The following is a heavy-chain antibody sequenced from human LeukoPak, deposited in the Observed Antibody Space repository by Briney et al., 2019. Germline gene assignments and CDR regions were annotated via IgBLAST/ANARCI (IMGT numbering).Heavy chain of an antibody. D-gene: IGHD5-18*01. V-gene: IGHV4-39*01. J-gene: IGHJ1*01. CDR2: IFYSEAT. Sequence: PSETLSLTCTVSGDSIRSNHYYWGWIRQPPGNGLERIGSIFYSEATYFNPSLMRRVTIAVATSKNQFSLKLTSVTATDTAVYYCARQNRKSELPWIQLCLQHWGQGTLVTVSS. CDR3: ARQNRKSELPWIQLCLQH. CDR1: GDSIRSNHYY.